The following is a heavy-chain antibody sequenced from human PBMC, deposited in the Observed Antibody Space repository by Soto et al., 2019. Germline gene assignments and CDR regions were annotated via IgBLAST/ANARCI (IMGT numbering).Heavy chain of an antibody. CDR2: ISSSSSTI. CDR1: GFTFSNYS. Sequence: GGSLRLSCAASGFTFSNYSMNWVRQAPGKGLEWVSYISSSSSTIYYADSVKGRFTISRDNAKNSLYLQMNSLRAEDTAVYYCAGADILTGYYSYYYYMDVWGKGTTVTVSS. CDR3: AGADILTGYYSYYYYMDV. D-gene: IGHD3-9*01. J-gene: IGHJ6*03. V-gene: IGHV3-48*01.